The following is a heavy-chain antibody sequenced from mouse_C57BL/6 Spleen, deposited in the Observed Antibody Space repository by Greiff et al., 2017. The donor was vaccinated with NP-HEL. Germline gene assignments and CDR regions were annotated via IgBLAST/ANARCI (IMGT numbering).Heavy chain of an antibody. Sequence: EVHLVESGGGLVQPKGSLKLSCAASGFSFNTYAMNWVRQAPGKGLEWVARIRSKSNNYATYYADSVKDRFTISRDDSESMLYLQMNNLKTEDTAMYYCVRQDYYGSGAMDYWGQVTSVTVSS. CDR3: VRQDYYGSGAMDY. CDR1: GFSFNTYA. V-gene: IGHV10-1*01. CDR2: IRSKSNNYAT. J-gene: IGHJ4*01. D-gene: IGHD1-1*01.